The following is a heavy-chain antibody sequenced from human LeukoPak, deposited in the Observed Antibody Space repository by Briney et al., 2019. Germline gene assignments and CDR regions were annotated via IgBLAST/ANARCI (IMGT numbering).Heavy chain of an antibody. V-gene: IGHV1-2*02. D-gene: IGHD4-23*01. CDR2: INPNSGGT. CDR1: GYTFTSKY. Sequence: ASVKVSCKASGYTFTSKYMHWVRQAPGQGLEWMGWINPNSGGTNYAQKFQGRVTMTRDTSISTAYMELSRLRSDDTAVYYCASLNAYDGDFDYWGQGTLVTVSS. J-gene: IGHJ4*02. CDR3: ASLNAYDGDFDY.